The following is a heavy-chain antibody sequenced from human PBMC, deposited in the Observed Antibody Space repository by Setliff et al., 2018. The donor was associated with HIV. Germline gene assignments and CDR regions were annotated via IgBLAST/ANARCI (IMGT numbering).Heavy chain of an antibody. J-gene: IGHJ5*01. CDR3: ARGWFDS. Sequence: GGSLRLSCAASGFSFRSYAVSWVRQAPGKGLEWVSVISGSGDITYYRESVKGRFTVSRDNSNNTVYLQMNSLRAEDTAVYYCARGWFDSWGQGTLVTVSS. CDR1: GFSFRSYA. CDR2: ISGSGDIT. V-gene: IGHV3-23*01.